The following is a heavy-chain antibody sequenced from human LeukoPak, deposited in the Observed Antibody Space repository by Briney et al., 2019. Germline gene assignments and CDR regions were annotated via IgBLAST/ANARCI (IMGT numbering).Heavy chain of an antibody. Sequence: GGPLRLSCAASGFTFSSYTMHWVRQAPGKGLVWVSHISTDARTLTYADFVKGRFTISRDNAKNTLYLQMNSLRAEDTALYYCVRGQETAWGLDYWGQGTLVTVS. D-gene: IGHD3-16*01. CDR2: ISTDARTL. CDR1: GFTFSSYT. J-gene: IGHJ4*02. CDR3: VRGQETAWGLDY. V-gene: IGHV3-74*01.